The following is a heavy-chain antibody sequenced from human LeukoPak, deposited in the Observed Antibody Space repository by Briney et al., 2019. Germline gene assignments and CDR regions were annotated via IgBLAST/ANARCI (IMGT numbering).Heavy chain of an antibody. CDR2: NYYSGSN. J-gene: IGHJ4*02. V-gene: IGHV4-59*01. CDR1: GGSPSSFY. Sequence: PPETLSPTCTVSGGSPSSFYSSWIRPPPGKGLGWDEYNYYSGSNNYNPSLKSRVTISVDTSKSQFSLKLSSVSAADTAVYYCASYDITPNSYYFDYWGQGTLVTVS. CDR3: ASYDITPNSYYFDY. D-gene: IGHD3-9*01.